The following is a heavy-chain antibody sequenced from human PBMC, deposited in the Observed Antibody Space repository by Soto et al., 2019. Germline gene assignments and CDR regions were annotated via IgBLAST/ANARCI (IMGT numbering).Heavy chain of an antibody. D-gene: IGHD3-3*01. J-gene: IGHJ4*02. Sequence: QLQLQESGSGLVKPSQTLSLTCAVSGGSISSGGYSWSWIRQPPGKGLEWIGYIYHGGSTYYNPSLKSRATTAVDRSKNQFSLKLSSVTAADTAVYYCASCFWGGYHVWGQGTLVTVSS. CDR3: ASCFWGGYHV. V-gene: IGHV4-30-2*01. CDR2: IYHGGST. CDR1: GGSISSGGYS.